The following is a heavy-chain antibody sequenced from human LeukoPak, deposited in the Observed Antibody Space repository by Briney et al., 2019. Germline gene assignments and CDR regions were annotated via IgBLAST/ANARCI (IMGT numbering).Heavy chain of an antibody. CDR1: GFTFDDYA. D-gene: IGHD2-15*01. CDR3: AKDMGGHCSGGSCYPGGFSDY. CDR2: ISWNSGSI. V-gene: IGHV3-9*01. Sequence: PGGSLRLSCAASGFTFDDYAMHWVRQAPGKGLEWVSGISWNSGSIGYADSVKGRFTISRDNAKNSLYLQMNSLRAEDTALYYCAKDMGGHCSGGSCYPGGFSDYWGQGTLVTVSS. J-gene: IGHJ4*02.